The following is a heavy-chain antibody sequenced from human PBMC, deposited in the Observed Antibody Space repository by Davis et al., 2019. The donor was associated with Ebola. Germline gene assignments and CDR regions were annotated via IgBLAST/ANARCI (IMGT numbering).Heavy chain of an antibody. CDR3: ARVRHYGMDV. CDR2: IKQDGSEK. J-gene: IGHJ6*02. Sequence: PSETLSLTCAVSGDPISSSNWWSWVRQAPGKGLEWVANIKQDGSEKYYVDSVKGRFTISRDSAKNSLYLQMNSLRAEDTAVYYCARVRHYGMDVWGQGTTVTVSS. CDR1: GDPISSSNW. V-gene: IGHV3-7*01.